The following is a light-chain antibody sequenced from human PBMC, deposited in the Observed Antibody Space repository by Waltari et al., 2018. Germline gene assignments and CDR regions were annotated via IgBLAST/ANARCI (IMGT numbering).Light chain of an antibody. Sequence: DIQMTQSPSSLSASVGDRVTVTCRASQSISTSLNWYQQKPGKAPNLLIYAASSLQSGVPSRFSGSGSGTDFTLTISSLQPEDFATYYCQQNYNTPPTFGQGTKVEIK. J-gene: IGKJ1*01. V-gene: IGKV1-39*01. CDR1: QSISTS. CDR3: QQNYNTPPT. CDR2: AAS.